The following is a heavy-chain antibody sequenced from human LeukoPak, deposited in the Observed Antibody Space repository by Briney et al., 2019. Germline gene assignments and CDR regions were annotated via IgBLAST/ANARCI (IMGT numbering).Heavy chain of an antibody. V-gene: IGHV3-43*02. J-gene: IGHJ3*02. CDR2: ISGDGGST. CDR1: GFTFDDYA. Sequence: GGSLRLSCAASGFTFDDYAMHWVRQAPGEGLEWVSLISGDGGSTYYADSVKGRFTISRDNSKNSLYLQMNSLRTEDTTLYYCAKDSYYGSGSYGAFDIWGQGTMVTVSS. CDR3: AKDSYYGSGSYGAFDI. D-gene: IGHD3-10*01.